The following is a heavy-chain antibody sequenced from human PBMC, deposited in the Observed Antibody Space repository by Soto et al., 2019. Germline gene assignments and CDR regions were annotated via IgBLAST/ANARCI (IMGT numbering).Heavy chain of an antibody. V-gene: IGHV4-31*03. D-gene: IGHD2-2*01. J-gene: IGHJ5*02. Sequence: QVQLQESGPGLVKPSQTLSLTCTVSGGSISSGGYYWSWIRQHPGKGLEWIGYIYYSGSTYYNPSLKSRVTISVEASKNQFSLKLSSVTAADTAVYYCARALVAACSSTSCYPNWFDPWGQGTLVTVSS. CDR3: ARALVAACSSTSCYPNWFDP. CDR2: IYYSGST. CDR1: GGSISSGGYY.